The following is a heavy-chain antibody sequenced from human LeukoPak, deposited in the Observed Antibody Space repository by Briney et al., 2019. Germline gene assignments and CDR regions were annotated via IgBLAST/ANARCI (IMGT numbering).Heavy chain of an antibody. CDR3: ASLRASSVGAHYAMDV. J-gene: IGHJ6*02. Sequence: SQTLSLTSTLFGRSISSYYWSWIRQPAGKGLEWVGYIFHSGSNNYNPTLKSRVNISLDTSKNQFSLKLSSVTAADTAVYYCASLRASSVGAHYAMDVWGQGTTVTVSS. CDR1: GRSISSYY. D-gene: IGHD1-26*01. CDR2: IFHSGSN. V-gene: IGHV4-59*08.